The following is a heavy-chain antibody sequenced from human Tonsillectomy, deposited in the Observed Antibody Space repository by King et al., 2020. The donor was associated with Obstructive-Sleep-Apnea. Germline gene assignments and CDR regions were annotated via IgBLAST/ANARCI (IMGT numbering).Heavy chain of an antibody. CDR1: GFSFSSFS. CDR3: ARGGDQLLWFGELFGY. CDR2: ISSSISTI. J-gene: IGHJ4*02. Sequence: QLVQSGGGLVQPGGSLRLSCAASGFSFSSFSMNLVRQAPGKGLEWASYISSSISTIYYADSVKGRLTISRDNAKNSLYLQMNSLRAEDTAVYYCARGGDQLLWFGELFGYWGQGTLVTVSS. D-gene: IGHD3-10*01. V-gene: IGHV3-48*01.